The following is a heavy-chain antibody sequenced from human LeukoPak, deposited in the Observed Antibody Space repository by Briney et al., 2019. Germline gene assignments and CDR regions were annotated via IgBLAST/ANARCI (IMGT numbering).Heavy chain of an antibody. Sequence: GGSLRLSCAASGFTVSNNYMSWVRQAPGKGLEWVSVIYSGGGTYYADSVRGRFTISRDNSKNMLSLKMNSLRAEDTAVYYCARVLSDSSGWYHFDYWGQGTLVTVSS. CDR1: GFTVSNNY. J-gene: IGHJ4*02. CDR2: IYSGGGT. V-gene: IGHV3-53*01. D-gene: IGHD6-19*01. CDR3: ARVLSDSSGWYHFDY.